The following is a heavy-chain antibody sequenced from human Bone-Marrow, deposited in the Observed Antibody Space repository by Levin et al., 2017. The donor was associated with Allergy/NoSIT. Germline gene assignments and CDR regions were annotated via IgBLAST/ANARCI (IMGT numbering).Heavy chain of an antibody. CDR1: GYPFSNYF. J-gene: IGHJ4*02. Sequence: GASVKVSCKPSGYPFSNYFLAWVRQAPGQGPEWMGWINPDTGDTDYAQKFQDRVTMTRDTSISTAFMELRGLRSDDTAVYYCVRSRSFYFDKWGQGALITVSS. CDR3: VRSRSFYFDK. V-gene: IGHV1-2*02. CDR2: INPDTGDT. D-gene: IGHD3-3*02.